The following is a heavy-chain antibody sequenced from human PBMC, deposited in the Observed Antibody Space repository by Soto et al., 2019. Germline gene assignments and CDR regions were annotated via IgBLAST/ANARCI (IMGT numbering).Heavy chain of an antibody. D-gene: IGHD5-12*01. CDR2: ISAYNGNT. J-gene: IGHJ4*02. CDR3: ARDGDIVATNDFDY. V-gene: IGHV1-18*01. Sequence: ASVKVSCKASGCTFTSYGISWVRQAPGQGLEWMGWISAYNGNTNYAQKLQGRVTMTTDTSTSTAYMELRSLRSDDTAVYYCARDGDIVATNDFDYWGQGTMVTVYS. CDR1: GCTFTSYG.